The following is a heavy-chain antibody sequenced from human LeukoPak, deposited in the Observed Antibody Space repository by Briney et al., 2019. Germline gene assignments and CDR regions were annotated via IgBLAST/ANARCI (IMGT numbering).Heavy chain of an antibody. CDR3: AKDLLTRTHGGSSWYGYFQH. CDR2: ISGSGGST. D-gene: IGHD6-13*01. V-gene: IGHV3-23*01. J-gene: IGHJ1*01. CDR1: GFTFSSYG. Sequence: PGGSLRLSCAASGFTFSSYGMSWVRQAPGKGLEWVSAISGSGGSTYYADAVKGRFTISRDNSKSTLYLQMNSLRAEDTAMYYCAKDLLTRTHGGSSWYGYFQHWGQGTLVIVSS.